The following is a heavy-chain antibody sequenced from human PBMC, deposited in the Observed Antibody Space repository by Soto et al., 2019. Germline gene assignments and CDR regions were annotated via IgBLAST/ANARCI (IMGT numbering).Heavy chain of an antibody. D-gene: IGHD6-13*01. Sequence: SETLSLTCSVSGASLSSFNWNWVRQPAGKGPEWVGRLNIAGTIKYNPSLKSRITMSMDTSKNQIALHLRSVTAADTAIYYCARDRGEYTSSWFWYFSHWGHGTLVTVSS. CDR1: GASLSSFN. CDR3: ARDRGEYTSSWFWYFSH. V-gene: IGHV4-4*07. J-gene: IGHJ2*01. CDR2: LNIAGTI.